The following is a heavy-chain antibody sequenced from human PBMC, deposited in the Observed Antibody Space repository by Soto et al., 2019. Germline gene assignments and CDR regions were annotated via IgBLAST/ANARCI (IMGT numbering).Heavy chain of an antibody. CDR2: INAGNGNT. V-gene: IGHV1-3*01. CDR1: GYTFSTYA. J-gene: IGHJ6*02. Sequence: ASVKVSCKASGYTFSTYAMHWVRQAPGQRLEWMGWINAGNGNTKYSQKFQGRVTITRDTPASTAYMELSSLRSEDTAVYYCARDWEQQLVDHCYRLDFPGQGTTVPGSS. CDR3: ARDWEQQLVDHCYRLDF. D-gene: IGHD6-6*01.